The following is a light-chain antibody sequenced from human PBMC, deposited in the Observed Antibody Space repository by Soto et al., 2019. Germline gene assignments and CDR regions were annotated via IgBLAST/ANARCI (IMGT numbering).Light chain of an antibody. Sequence: DIQVTQSPSFLSASVGERVTTTCRAIQGISSYLAWSQQKPGKAPKLLIYAASSLQSGVPSRFSGSVSGTDVTLTISSLKPEDCATYDCQQANSFPLTFGGGTKVDI. V-gene: IGKV1-9*01. CDR1: QGISSY. CDR2: AAS. CDR3: QQANSFPLT. J-gene: IGKJ4*01.